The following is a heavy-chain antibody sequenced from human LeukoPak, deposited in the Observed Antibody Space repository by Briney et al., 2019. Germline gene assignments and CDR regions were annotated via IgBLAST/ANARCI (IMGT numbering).Heavy chain of an antibody. CDR1: GSTFSTYS. CDR3: ARGRSSSHNYYFDY. Sequence: GGSLRLSCAASGSTFSTYSMNWVRQAPGKGLECVSSISSSSSHIYYAESVKGRFTMSRDNAKNSLYLQMNSLRAEDTAVYYCARGRSSSHNYYFDYWGQGTLVTVS. J-gene: IGHJ4*02. CDR2: ISSSSSHI. D-gene: IGHD6-13*01. V-gene: IGHV3-21*01.